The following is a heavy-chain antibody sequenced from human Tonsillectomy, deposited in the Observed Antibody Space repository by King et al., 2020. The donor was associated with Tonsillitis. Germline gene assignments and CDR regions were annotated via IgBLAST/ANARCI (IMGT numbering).Heavy chain of an antibody. Sequence: QLVQSGAEVKKPGASVKVSCKASGYTFTSYGISWVRQAPGQGLEWMGWISAYNGTTNYAPKLQGRVTMTTDTSTSTAYMDLRSLRSDDTAVYYCARRGDILTGTEYYYYYYGMDVWGQGTTVTVSS. V-gene: IGHV1-18*01. D-gene: IGHD3-9*01. CDR1: GYTFTSYG. CDR3: ARRGDILTGTEYYYYYYGMDV. CDR2: ISAYNGTT. J-gene: IGHJ6*02.